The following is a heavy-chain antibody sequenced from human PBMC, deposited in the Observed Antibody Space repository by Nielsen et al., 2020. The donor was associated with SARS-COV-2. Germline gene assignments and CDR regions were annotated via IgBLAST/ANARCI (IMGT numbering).Heavy chain of an antibody. Sequence: LKISCVGSGFSLSNYWMSWVRQAPGKGLEWVANIRRDGGARFYVDSVKGRFTISRDNAKNSLYLQMYSLRAEDTAVYYCVRDTGAWDFDYWGQGTLVTVSS. V-gene: IGHV3-7*01. CDR1: GFSLSNYW. CDR3: VRDTGAWDFDY. D-gene: IGHD1-26*01. J-gene: IGHJ4*02. CDR2: IRRDGGAR.